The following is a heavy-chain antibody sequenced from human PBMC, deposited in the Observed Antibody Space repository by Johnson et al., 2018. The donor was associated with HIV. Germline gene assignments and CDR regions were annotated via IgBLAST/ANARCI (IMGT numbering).Heavy chain of an antibody. Sequence: VQLVESGGGVVQPGRSLRLSCAASGFTFDDYGMSWVRQAPGKGLEWVYGINWNGGSTGYADSVKGGFTISRDNAKNSLYLQMNSLRAEDTAVYCCAKQNRGAFDIWGQGTMVTVSS. CDR1: GFTFDDYG. CDR3: AKQNRGAFDI. J-gene: IGHJ3*02. V-gene: IGHV3-20*04. D-gene: IGHD1/OR15-1a*01. CDR2: INWNGGST.